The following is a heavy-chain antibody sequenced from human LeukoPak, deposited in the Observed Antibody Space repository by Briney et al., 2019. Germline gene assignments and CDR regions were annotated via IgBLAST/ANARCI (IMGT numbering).Heavy chain of an antibody. D-gene: IGHD3-22*01. CDR2: MNPNSGNT. CDR1: GYTFTSYD. J-gene: IGHJ6*02. Sequence: ASVKVSCKASGYTFTSYDINWVRQATGQGLEWMGWMNPNSGNTGYAQKFQGRVTMTRNTSISTAYMELSGLRSEDTAVYYCARLLDYYDSSGSYYYYGMDVWGQGTTVTVSS. V-gene: IGHV1-8*01. CDR3: ARLLDYYDSSGSYYYYGMDV.